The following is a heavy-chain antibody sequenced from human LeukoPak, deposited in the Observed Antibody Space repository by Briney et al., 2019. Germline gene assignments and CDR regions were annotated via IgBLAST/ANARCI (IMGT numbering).Heavy chain of an antibody. D-gene: IGHD5-18*01. Sequence: GGSLRLSCAASGFTFSSYSMNWVRQAPGKGLEWVSSIGSSSSYIYYADSVKGRFTISRDNAKNSLYLQMNSLRAEDTAVYYCARGPYGETGYSYGRYYFDYWGQGTLVTVSS. CDR2: IGSSSSYI. V-gene: IGHV3-21*01. J-gene: IGHJ4*02. CDR3: ARGPYGETGYSYGRYYFDY. CDR1: GFTFSSYS.